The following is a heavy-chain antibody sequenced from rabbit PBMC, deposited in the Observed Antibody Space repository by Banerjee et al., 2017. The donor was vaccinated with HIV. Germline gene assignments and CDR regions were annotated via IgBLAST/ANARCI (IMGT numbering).Heavy chain of an antibody. CDR3: ARDYINTWAYYLDL. J-gene: IGHJ4*01. CDR1: GFSFSSSYW. D-gene: IGHD1-1*01. Sequence: QEQLEESGGDLVKPEGSLTLTCTASGFSFSSSYWICWVRQAPGKGLEWIACIYAGSSGSTYYVSWAKGRFTITRSTSLNTVTLQMTSLTAADTATYFCARDYINTWAYYLDLWGPGTLVTVS. V-gene: IGHV1S45*01. CDR2: IYAGSSGST.